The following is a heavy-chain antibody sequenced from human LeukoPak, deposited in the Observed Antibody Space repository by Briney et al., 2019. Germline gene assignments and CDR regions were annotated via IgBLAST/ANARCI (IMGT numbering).Heavy chain of an antibody. D-gene: IGHD3-3*01. CDR2: INHSGST. CDR1: GGSFSGYY. V-gene: IGHV4-34*01. Sequence: SETLSLTCAVYGGSFSGYYWSWIRQPPGKGLEWIGEINHSGSTNYNPSLKSRVTISVDTSKNQFSLKLSSVTAADTAVYYCARGGFRYSGSGYHYYYYYGMDVSGERTTVTVSS. J-gene: IGHJ6*04. CDR3: ARGGFRYSGSGYHYYYYYGMDV.